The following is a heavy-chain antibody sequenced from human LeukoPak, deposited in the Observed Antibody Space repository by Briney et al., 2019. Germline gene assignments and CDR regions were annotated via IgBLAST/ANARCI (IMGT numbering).Heavy chain of an antibody. Sequence: ASVKVSCEASGGTFSSYAISWVRQAPGQGLEWMGGIIPIFGTANYAQKFQGRVTITADKSTSTAYMELSSLRSEDTAVYYCASPLSPATPGAFDIWGQGTMVTVSS. V-gene: IGHV1-69*06. CDR1: GGTFSSYA. D-gene: IGHD2-15*01. J-gene: IGHJ3*02. CDR2: IIPIFGTA. CDR3: ASPLSPATPGAFDI.